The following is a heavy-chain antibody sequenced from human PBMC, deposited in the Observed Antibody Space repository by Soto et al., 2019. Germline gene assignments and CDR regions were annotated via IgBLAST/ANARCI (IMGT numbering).Heavy chain of an antibody. CDR3: ARESIVGATNTFDY. J-gene: IGHJ4*02. V-gene: IGHV3-66*01. CDR2: IYSGGST. CDR1: GFTVSSNY. D-gene: IGHD1-26*01. Sequence: EVQLVESGGGLVQPGESLRLSCAASGFTVSSNYTSWVRQAPGKGLEWVSIIYSGGSTYYADSVKGRFTISRDNSKNTLYLQMNSLRAEDTAVYYCARESIVGATNTFDYWGQGTLVTVSS.